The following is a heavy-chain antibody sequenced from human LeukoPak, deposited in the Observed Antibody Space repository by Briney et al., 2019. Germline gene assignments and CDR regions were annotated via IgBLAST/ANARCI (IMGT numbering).Heavy chain of an antibody. D-gene: IGHD4-17*01. V-gene: IGHV3-21*01. CDR3: ARVPRGDYGDYVSGMDV. CDR2: ISSSSSYI. J-gene: IGHJ6*02. Sequence: GGSLRLSCAASGFTFSSYSMNWVRQAPGKGLEWVSCISSSSSYIYYADSVKGRFTISRDNAKNSLYLQMNSPRAEDTAVYYCARVPRGDYGDYVSGMDVWGQGTTVIVSS. CDR1: GFTFSSYS.